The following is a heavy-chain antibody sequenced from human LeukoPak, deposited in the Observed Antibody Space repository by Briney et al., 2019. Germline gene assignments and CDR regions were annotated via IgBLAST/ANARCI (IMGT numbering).Heavy chain of an antibody. CDR3: ARVILWFGELFLGDGNHDY. Sequence: ASVKVSCKASGYTFTSYGISWVRQAPGQGLEWMGWISAYNGNTNYAQKLQGRVTMTTDTSTSTAYMELRSLRSDDTAVYYCARVILWFGELFLGDGNHDYWGQGTLVTVSS. CDR2: ISAYNGNT. J-gene: IGHJ4*02. CDR1: GYTFTSYG. V-gene: IGHV1-18*01. D-gene: IGHD3-10*01.